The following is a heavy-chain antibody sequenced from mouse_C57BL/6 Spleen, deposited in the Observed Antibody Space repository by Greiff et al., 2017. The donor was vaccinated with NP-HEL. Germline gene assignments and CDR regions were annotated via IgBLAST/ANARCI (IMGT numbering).Heavy chain of an antibody. V-gene: IGHV1-52*01. Sequence: QVQLQQPGAELVRPGSSVKLSCKASGYTFTSYWMHWVKQRPIQGLEWIGNIDPSDSETHYNQKFKDKATLTVDKSSSTAYMQLSSLTSEDSAVYYCARSDCGAWFAYWGQGTLVTVSA. CDR3: ARSDCGAWFAY. J-gene: IGHJ3*01. CDR2: IDPSDSET. CDR1: GYTFTSYW.